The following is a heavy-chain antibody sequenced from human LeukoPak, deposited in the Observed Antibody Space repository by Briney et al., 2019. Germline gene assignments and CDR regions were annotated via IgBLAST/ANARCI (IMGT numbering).Heavy chain of an antibody. CDR1: GYTFTSYD. Sequence: ASVTVSCKASGYTFTSYDINWVRQATGQGLEWMGWMNPNSGNTGYAQKFQGRVTMTRDTSISTAYMELRSLRSDDTAVYYCARAGGIEATMILARYPFDIWGQGTMVTVSS. D-gene: IGHD3-22*01. CDR2: MNPNSGNT. V-gene: IGHV1-8*01. J-gene: IGHJ3*02. CDR3: ARAGGIEATMILARYPFDI.